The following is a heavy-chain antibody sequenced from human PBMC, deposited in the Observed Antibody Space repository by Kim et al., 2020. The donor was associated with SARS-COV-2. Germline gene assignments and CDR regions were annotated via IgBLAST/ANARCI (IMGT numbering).Heavy chain of an antibody. CDR2: IGTTGDT. V-gene: IGHV3-13*04. D-gene: IGHD3-9*01. CDR1: GFTFSTYD. Sequence: GGSLRLSCAASGFTFSTYDMHWVRQPPGKGLEWVSSIGTTGDTYYPGSVKGRFTISREDAKNSLFLQMNSLRDGDTAVYYFARAIRYYDILTGYLNFDALDIWGQGTMVTVSS. J-gene: IGHJ3*02. CDR3: ARAIRYYDILTGYLNFDALDI.